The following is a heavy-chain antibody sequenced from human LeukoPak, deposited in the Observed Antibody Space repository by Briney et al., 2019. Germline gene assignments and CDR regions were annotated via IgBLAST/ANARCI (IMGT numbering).Heavy chain of an antibody. J-gene: IGHJ4*02. CDR2: ISAYNGNT. Sequence: ASVKVSCKASGYTFTSYGINWVRQAPGQGLEWMGWISAYNGNTNYAQKLQGRVTMTTDTSTSTAYMELRSLRSDDTAVYYCARRSYSSGWYGTSEFDYWGQGTLVTVSS. D-gene: IGHD6-19*01. V-gene: IGHV1-18*01. CDR1: GYTFTSYG. CDR3: ARRSYSSGWYGTSEFDY.